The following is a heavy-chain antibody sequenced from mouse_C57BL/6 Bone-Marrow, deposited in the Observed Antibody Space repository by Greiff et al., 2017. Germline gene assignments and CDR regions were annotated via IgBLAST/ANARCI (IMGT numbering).Heavy chain of an antibody. CDR3: ARSRHYDGSRYYAIDD. J-gene: IGHJ4*01. Sequence: QVQLQQSGAELVRPGASVKLSCKASGYTFTDYYINWVKQRPGQGLEWIARIYPGSGNTYYNEKFKGKATLTAEKSSSTAYRHLSSLTSEDSAVYFCARSRHYDGSRYYAIDDWGQGTSVTVSS. D-gene: IGHD1-1*01. V-gene: IGHV1-76*01. CDR1: GYTFTDYY. CDR2: IYPGSGNT.